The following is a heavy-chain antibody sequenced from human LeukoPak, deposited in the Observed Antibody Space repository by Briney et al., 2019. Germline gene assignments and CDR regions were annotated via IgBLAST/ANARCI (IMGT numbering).Heavy chain of an antibody. Sequence: SVKVSCKASGGTFSSYAISWVRQAPGQGLEWMGGIIPIFGTANYAQKFQGRVTMTRDTSTSTVYMELSSLRSEDTAVYYCARLTVAATPDYWGQGTLVTVSS. CDR3: ARLTVAATPDY. V-gene: IGHV1-69*05. D-gene: IGHD2-15*01. CDR1: GGTFSSYA. J-gene: IGHJ4*02. CDR2: IIPIFGTA.